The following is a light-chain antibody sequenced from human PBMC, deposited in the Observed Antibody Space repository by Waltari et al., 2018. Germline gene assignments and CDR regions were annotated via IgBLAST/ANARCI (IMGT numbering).Light chain of an antibody. CDR2: DTS. J-gene: IGKJ3*01. CDR1: HDISNF. V-gene: IGKV1-33*01. CDR3: QQYDNLPFT. Sequence: IHITQSPSSLSACIGDRLNHSCQATHDISNFLNWYQQKPVKAPKLLIYDTSILETGVPSRFSGRGSGTDFTLIISSLQPEDIATYFCQQYDNLPFTFGPGTKVDLK.